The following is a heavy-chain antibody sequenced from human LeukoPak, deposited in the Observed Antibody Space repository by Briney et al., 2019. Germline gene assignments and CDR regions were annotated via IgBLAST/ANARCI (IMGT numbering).Heavy chain of an antibody. V-gene: IGHV3-21*04. J-gene: IGHJ3*02. D-gene: IGHD3-22*01. CDR1: AFSFSNYN. CDR3: ARDDSSGYHAFDI. CDR2: ITSSGSYI. Sequence: PGGSLRLSCAASAFSFSNYNMNWVRQAPGKGLEWVSSITSSGSYIYYADSVKGRFTISRDNAKNSLYLQMNSLRAEDTALYYCARDDSSGYHAFDIWGQGTMVTVSS.